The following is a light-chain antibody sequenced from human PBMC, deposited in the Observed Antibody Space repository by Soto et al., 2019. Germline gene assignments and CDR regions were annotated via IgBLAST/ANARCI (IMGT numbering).Light chain of an antibody. V-gene: IGKV3-15*01. CDR2: GAS. J-gene: IGKJ1*01. Sequence: IVMTQSPATLSLSPGEKATLSCRASQSISNNFAWFQQKPGQVPRLLIYGASNRATGVSARFSGSGSGTEFTLTISSLQPDDFATYYCQQYNSYSWTFGQGTKVDIK. CDR1: QSISNN. CDR3: QQYNSYSWT.